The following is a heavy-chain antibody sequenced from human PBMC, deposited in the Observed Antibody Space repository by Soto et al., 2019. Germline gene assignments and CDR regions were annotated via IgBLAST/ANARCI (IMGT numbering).Heavy chain of an antibody. CDR2: IYYRGST. V-gene: IGHV4-59*01. Sequence: SSETLSLTCTVSCDSMSYYFWSWIRQPPGKGLEGVGYIYYRGSTNYNPSLKRRVTISVDTSKNQFSLKLTSVTAADTAVYYCARRVYGSGSYYKYHFDYWGQGSLVTVPQ. CDR1: CDSMSYYF. D-gene: IGHD3-10*01. CDR3: ARRVYGSGSYYKYHFDY. J-gene: IGHJ4*02.